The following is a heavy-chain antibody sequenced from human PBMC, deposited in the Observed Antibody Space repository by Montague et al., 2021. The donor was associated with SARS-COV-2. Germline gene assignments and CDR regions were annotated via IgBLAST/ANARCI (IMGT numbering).Heavy chain of an antibody. CDR2: INHSGST. D-gene: IGHD5-24*01. CDR3: ARGSKKISKRWLQFDDAFDI. J-gene: IGHJ3*02. CDR1: GGSFSGYY. V-gene: IGHV4-34*01. Sequence: SETLSLTCAVYGGSFSGYYWSWIRQPPGKGLEWIGEINHSGSTNYNPSLKSRVTISVDTSKNQFSLQLSSVTAADTAVYYCARGSKKISKRWLQFDDAFDIWGQGTMVTVSS.